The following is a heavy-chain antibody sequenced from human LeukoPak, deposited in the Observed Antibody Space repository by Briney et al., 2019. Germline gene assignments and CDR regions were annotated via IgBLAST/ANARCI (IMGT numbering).Heavy chain of an antibody. J-gene: IGHJ4*02. D-gene: IGHD3-16*01. Sequence: ASVKVSCKASGYTFINYAMNWVRQAPGQGLEWMGWINTNTGNPTYAQGFTGRFVFSLDTSVSTAYLQISSLKAEDTAVYYCARGRELTGGTDFDYWGQGTLVPVSS. CDR3: ARGRELTGGTDFDY. CDR2: INTNTGNP. V-gene: IGHV7-4-1*02. CDR1: GYTFINYA.